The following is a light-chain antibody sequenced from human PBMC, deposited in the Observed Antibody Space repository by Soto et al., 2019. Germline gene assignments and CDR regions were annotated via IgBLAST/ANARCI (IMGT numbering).Light chain of an antibody. Sequence: QSALTQPASVSGSPGQSIAISCTGTSSDVGGYNYVSWYQQLPGKAPKLLISEVSNRPSGVSHRFSGSKSGNTASLTISGLQAEDEADYYCSSYRTGRPFVFGTGTKVTVL. J-gene: IGLJ1*01. CDR2: EVS. CDR3: SSYRTGRPFV. V-gene: IGLV2-14*01. CDR1: SSDVGGYNY.